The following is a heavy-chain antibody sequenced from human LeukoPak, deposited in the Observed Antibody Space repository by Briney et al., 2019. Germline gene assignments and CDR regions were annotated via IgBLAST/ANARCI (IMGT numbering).Heavy chain of an antibody. Sequence: ASVKVSCKASGYTFTGYYMHWVRPAPGQGLEWMGWINPNSGGTNYARKFQGRVTMTRDTSISTAYMELSRLRSDDTAVYYCAADQLLSYYYGMDVWGQGTTVTVSS. CDR1: GYTFTGYY. CDR3: AADQLLSYYYGMDV. V-gene: IGHV1-2*02. D-gene: IGHD2-2*01. CDR2: INPNSGGT. J-gene: IGHJ6*02.